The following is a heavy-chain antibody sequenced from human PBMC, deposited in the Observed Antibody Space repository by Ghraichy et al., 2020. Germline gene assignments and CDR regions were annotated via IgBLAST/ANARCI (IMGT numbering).Heavy chain of an antibody. Sequence: GGSLRLSCAASGFTFSKYPMHWVRQAPGKGLEDVSVITGDGGSTYYADPGKGSFTIPRDNSKNTLYLQMGSLRAEDMAVYFCARGNSMVRGFVIDYYGLDVWGQGTTVTVSS. V-gene: IGHV3-64*02. CDR2: ITGDGGST. J-gene: IGHJ6*02. CDR1: GFTFSKYP. D-gene: IGHD3-10*01. CDR3: ARGNSMVRGFVIDYYGLDV.